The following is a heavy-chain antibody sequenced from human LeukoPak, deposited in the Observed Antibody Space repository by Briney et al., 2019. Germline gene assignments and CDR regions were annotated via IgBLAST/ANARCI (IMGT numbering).Heavy chain of an antibody. CDR1: GGSISSYY. V-gene: IGHV4-59*01. CDR3: ARDGGYSGYDGFDY. Sequence: SETLSLTCTVSGGSISSYYWSWIRQPPGKGLECIGYIYYSGSTNYNPSLKSLVTISVDTSKNQFSLKLSYVTAADTAVYYCARDGGYSGYDGFDYWGQGTLVIVSS. D-gene: IGHD5-12*01. J-gene: IGHJ4*02. CDR2: IYYSGST.